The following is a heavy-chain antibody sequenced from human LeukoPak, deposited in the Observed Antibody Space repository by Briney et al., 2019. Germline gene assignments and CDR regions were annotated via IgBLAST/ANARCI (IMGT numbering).Heavy chain of an antibody. CDR1: GFTFSDYY. Sequence: GGSLRLSCAASGFTFSDYYMSWVRQAPGKGLEWVSAISGSGGSTYYADSVKGRFTISRDNSKNTLYLQMNSLRAEDTAVYYCAKDFRGRQWLVFFVYWGQGTLVTVSS. J-gene: IGHJ4*02. CDR2: ISGSGGST. CDR3: AKDFRGRQWLVFFVY. D-gene: IGHD6-19*01. V-gene: IGHV3-23*01.